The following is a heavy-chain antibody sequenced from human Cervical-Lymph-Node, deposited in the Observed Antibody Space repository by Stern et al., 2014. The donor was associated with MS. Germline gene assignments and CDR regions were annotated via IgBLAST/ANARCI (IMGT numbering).Heavy chain of an antibody. V-gene: IGHV3-30*18. CDR3: AKDLGGNAFDY. CDR2: ISYDETHK. D-gene: IGHD4-23*01. CDR1: GFSFRDYG. J-gene: IGHJ4*02. Sequence: VQLVESGGGVVQPGRSLRLSCAASGFSFRDYGIHWVRQAPGQALEWVACISYDETHKYYTDSVKGRGTISRDNSKNTVYLEMNSLRSDDTAVYYCAKDLGGNAFDYWGQGTLVIVSS.